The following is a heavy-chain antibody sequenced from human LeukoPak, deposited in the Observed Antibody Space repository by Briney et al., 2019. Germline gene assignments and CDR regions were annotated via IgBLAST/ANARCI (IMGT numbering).Heavy chain of an antibody. CDR2: IYYSGST. V-gene: IGHV4-39*07. J-gene: IGHJ3*02. CDR3: ARRRYYGSGSYQGWAFDI. CDR1: GGSISSSSYY. D-gene: IGHD3-10*01. Sequence: SETLSLTCTVSGGSISSSSYYWGWIRQPPGKGLEWIGSIYYSGSTYYNPSLKSRVTISVDTSKNQFSLKLSSVTAADTAVYYCARRRYYGSGSYQGWAFDIWGQGTMVTVSS.